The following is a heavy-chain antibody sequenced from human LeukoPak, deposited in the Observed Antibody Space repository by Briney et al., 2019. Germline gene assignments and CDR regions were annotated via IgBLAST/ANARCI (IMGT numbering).Heavy chain of an antibody. CDR2: IYYSGST. D-gene: IGHD6-13*01. CDR1: GGSISSYY. J-gene: IGHJ6*02. V-gene: IGHV4-59*08. CDR3: ARREGHSSSWYYYYYGMDV. Sequence: SETLSLTCTVSGGSISSYYWSWIRQPPGKGLEWIGYIYYSGSTNYNPSLKSRVTISVDTSKNQFSLKLSSVTAADTAVYYCARREGHSSSWYYYYYGMDVWGQGTTVTVSS.